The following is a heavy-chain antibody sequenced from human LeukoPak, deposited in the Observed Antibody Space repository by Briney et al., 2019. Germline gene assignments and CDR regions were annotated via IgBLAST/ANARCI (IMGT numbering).Heavy chain of an antibody. V-gene: IGHV4-31*03. CDR3: ARGLDYDILTGYYRDWYFDL. CDR2: IYYSGST. J-gene: IGHJ2*01. D-gene: IGHD3-9*01. CDR1: GGSISSGGYY. Sequence: PSQTLSLTCTVSGGSISSGGYYWSWIRQHPGKGLEWIEYIYYSGSTYYNPSLKSRVTISVDTSKNQFSLKLSSVTAADTAVYYCARGLDYDILTGYYRDWYFDLWGRGTLVTVSS.